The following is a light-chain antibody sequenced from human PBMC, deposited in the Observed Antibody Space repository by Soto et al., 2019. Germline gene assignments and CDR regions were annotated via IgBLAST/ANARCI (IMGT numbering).Light chain of an antibody. J-gene: IGLJ3*02. CDR2: TTN. V-gene: IGLV7-43*01. CDR1: TGAVTSGNY. Sequence: QTVVTQEPSLTVSPGGTVTLTCASSTGAVTSGNYPSWFQQKPGQAPRTLIYTTNDKHSWTPARFSGSLLGDKAALTLSGVQPEDEAEYCCLLYYGSAQLVFGGGTQLTVL. CDR3: LLYYGSAQLV.